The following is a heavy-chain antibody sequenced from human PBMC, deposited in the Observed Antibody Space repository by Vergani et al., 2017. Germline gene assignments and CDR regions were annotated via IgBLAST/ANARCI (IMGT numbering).Heavy chain of an antibody. CDR3: AKHFRGWGIDY. CDR2: IQFDGSNQ. D-gene: IGHD3-16*01. CDR1: GFTLSNYD. Sequence: QVQLVESGGGVVQRGGSLRLSCATSGFTLSNYDMQWIRQGPGKGLEFVAFIQFDGSNQYYADSVKGRFTLSRDFSKNTLYLQMYSLRTDDAATYYCAKHFRGWGIDYWAKGTQVIVSS. J-gene: IGHJ4*02. V-gene: IGHV3-30*02.